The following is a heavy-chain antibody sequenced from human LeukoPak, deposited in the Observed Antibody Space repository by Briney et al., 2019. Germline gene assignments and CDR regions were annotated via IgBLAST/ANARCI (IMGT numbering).Heavy chain of an antibody. J-gene: IGHJ4*02. D-gene: IGHD6-13*01. CDR1: GFTFSSYA. V-gene: IGHV3-30*04. CDR2: ISYDESNK. CDR3: ARQSIPRYSSSWYYFVY. Sequence: GGSLRLSCAASGFTFSSYAMHWVRQAPGEGLEWVALISYDESNKYYADSVKGRFTISRDNSKNTLYLQMNSLRAEDTAVYYCARQSIPRYSSSWYYFVYWGQGTLVTVSS.